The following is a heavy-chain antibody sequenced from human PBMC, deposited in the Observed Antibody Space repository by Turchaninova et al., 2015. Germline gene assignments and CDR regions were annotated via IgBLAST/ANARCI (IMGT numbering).Heavy chain of an antibody. J-gene: IGHJ4*02. V-gene: IGHV1-69*15. D-gene: IGHD3-22*01. CDR3: ARGPDSTGYYYFY. CDR2: RTPFFGRA. CDR1: GGTFSNST. Sequence: QVQLVQSGAEVKKPGSSVKVSCKASGGTFSNSTISWVRQAPGQGIEWVGRRTPFFGRANYAQKFPGRVTITADESTSTAFMELRSLRSEDTALYYCARGPDSTGYYYFYWGQGTLVTVSS.